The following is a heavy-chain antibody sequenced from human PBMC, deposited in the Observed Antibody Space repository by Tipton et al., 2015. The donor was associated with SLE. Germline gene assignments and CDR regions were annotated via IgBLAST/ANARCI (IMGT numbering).Heavy chain of an antibody. D-gene: IGHD3-9*01. Sequence: TLSLTCTVSGGSISSYYWSWIRQPAGKGLEWIGRIHPSGDTTYNPSLNSRVTMSRDTSRNEFSLRLTSMTAADTAVYYCARRYGTAGYFDYWGQGILVTVSS. CDR1: GGSISSYY. CDR2: IHPSGDT. CDR3: ARRYGTAGYFDY. V-gene: IGHV4-4*07. J-gene: IGHJ4*02.